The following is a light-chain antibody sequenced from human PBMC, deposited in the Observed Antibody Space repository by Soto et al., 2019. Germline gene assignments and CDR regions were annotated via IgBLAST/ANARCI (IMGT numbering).Light chain of an antibody. CDR1: SGSIASHD. J-gene: IGLJ2*01. Sequence: FLLTQPHSVSESPGKTVTISCTRSSGSIASHDVQWYQQRPGSAATTVIYENNQTPSGVTDRFSGSTDCSSNSASLTISGLHTEDEADYYCQSYDRSTVVFGGGTKLTVL. CDR3: QSYDRSTVV. V-gene: IGLV6-57*04. CDR2: ENN.